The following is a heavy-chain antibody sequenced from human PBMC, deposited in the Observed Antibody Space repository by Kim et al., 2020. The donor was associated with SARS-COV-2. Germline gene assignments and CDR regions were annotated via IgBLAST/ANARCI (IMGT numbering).Heavy chain of an antibody. J-gene: IGHJ4*02. CDR3: AKDQDSSGHFDY. V-gene: IGHV3-23*03. D-gene: IGHD6-19*01. CDR1: GFTFSSYA. Sequence: GGSLRLSCAASGFTFSSYAMSWVRQAPGKGLEWVSVIYSGGSSTYYADSVKGRFTISRDNSKNTLDLQMNSLRAEDTAVYYCAKDQDSSGHFDYWGQGTL. CDR2: IYSGGSST.